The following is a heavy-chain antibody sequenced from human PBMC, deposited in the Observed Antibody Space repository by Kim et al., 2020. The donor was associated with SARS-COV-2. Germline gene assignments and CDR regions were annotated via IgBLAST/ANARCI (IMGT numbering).Heavy chain of an antibody. V-gene: IGHV4-34*01. CDR1: GGSFSGYY. CDR2: INHSGST. CDR3: ARILSYYYYGMDV. J-gene: IGHJ6*02. D-gene: IGHD2-15*01. Sequence: SETLSLTCAVYGGSFSGYYWSWIRQPPGKGLEWIGEINHSGSTNYNPSLKSRVTISVDTSKNQFSLKLSSVTAADTAVYYCARILSYYYYGMDVWGQGTTVTVSS.